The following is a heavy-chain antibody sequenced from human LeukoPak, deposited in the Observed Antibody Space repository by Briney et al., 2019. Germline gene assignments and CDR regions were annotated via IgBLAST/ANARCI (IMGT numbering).Heavy chain of an antibody. CDR3: ARXEKMADY. D-gene: IGHD5-24*01. CDR2: ISGSGVTL. J-gene: IGHJ4*02. V-gene: IGHV3-11*01. CDR1: GFSFSDSY. Sequence: GGSLRLSCAASGFSFSDSYMSWIRHVPGKGLEWVSYISGSGVTLYYADSVKGRFIISRDNAKNSVYLQMHGLGAADMALYFCARXEKMADYWGQGTLVTVSS.